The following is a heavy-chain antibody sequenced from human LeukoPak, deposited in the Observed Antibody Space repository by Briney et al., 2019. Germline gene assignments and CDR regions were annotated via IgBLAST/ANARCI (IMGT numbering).Heavy chain of an antibody. Sequence: ASVKVSCKASGGTFISYAISWVRQAPGQGLEWMGGIIPIFGTANYAQKFQGRVTITADESTSTAYMELSSLRSEDTAVYYCARQGYSSSWYPYYFDYWGQGTLVTVSS. CDR1: GGTFISYA. J-gene: IGHJ4*02. CDR3: ARQGYSSSWYPYYFDY. V-gene: IGHV1-69*13. CDR2: IIPIFGTA. D-gene: IGHD6-13*01.